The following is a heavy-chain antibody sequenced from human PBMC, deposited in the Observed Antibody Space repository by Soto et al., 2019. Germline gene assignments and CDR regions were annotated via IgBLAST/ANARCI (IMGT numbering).Heavy chain of an antibody. CDR1: GYTFTSYA. Sequence: ASVKVSCKASGYTFTSYAMNWVRQAPGQRLEWMGWINAGNGNTKYSQKFQGRVTITRDTSASTAYMELSSLRSEDTAVYYCARVGGINWFDPWGQGTLVTVSS. J-gene: IGHJ5*02. D-gene: IGHD3-16*01. CDR3: ARVGGINWFDP. CDR2: INAGNGNT. V-gene: IGHV1-3*01.